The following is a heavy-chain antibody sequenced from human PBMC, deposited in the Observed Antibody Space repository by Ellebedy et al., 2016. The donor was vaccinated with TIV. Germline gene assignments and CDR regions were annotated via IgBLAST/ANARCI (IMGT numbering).Heavy chain of an antibody. CDR1: GGSFSGYY. J-gene: IGHJ3*02. D-gene: IGHD6-19*01. Sequence: SETLSLXCAVYGGSFSGYYWSWIRQPPGKGLEWIGEINHSGSTNYNPSLKSRVTISVDTSKNQFSLKLSSVTAADTAVYYCAQWLVLGHAFDIWGQGTMVTVSS. CDR3: AQWLVLGHAFDI. V-gene: IGHV4-34*01. CDR2: INHSGST.